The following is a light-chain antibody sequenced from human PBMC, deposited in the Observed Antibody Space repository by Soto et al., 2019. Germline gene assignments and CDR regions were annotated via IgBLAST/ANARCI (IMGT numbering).Light chain of an antibody. CDR3: QQYYTTPRT. V-gene: IGKV4-1*01. J-gene: IGKJ1*01. CDR1: QSLLHSSNNKNY. Sequence: DIVMTQSPDSLAVSLGEGATINCKSSQSLLHSSNNKNYFAWFQQKPGQPPKLLIYWASTRESGVPDRFSGSGSGTDFSLTISSLQADDVAVYYCQQYYTTPRTFGQGTRVEI. CDR2: WAS.